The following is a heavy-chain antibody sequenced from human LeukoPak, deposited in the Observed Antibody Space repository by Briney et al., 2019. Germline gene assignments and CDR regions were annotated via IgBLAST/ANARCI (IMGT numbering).Heavy chain of an antibody. D-gene: IGHD6-19*01. J-gene: IGHJ4*02. Sequence: PSETLSLTCTVSGGSISSYYWSWVRQAPGTGLEWVANIKQDGSDRNYVTSVRGRFTISRDNAESSLYLQMNSLRVEDTAVYYCVRNLAVAGTCFDSWGQGTLVTVSS. V-gene: IGHV3-7*03. CDR3: VRNLAVAGTCFDS. CDR2: IKQDGSDR. CDR1: GGSISSYY.